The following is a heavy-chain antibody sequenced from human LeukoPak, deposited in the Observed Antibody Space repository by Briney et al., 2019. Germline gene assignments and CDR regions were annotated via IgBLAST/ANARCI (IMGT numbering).Heavy chain of an antibody. CDR1: GGTFTSYD. V-gene: IGHV1-8*01. D-gene: IGHD4-23*01. CDR3: AISGTTVVRNYYYYYGMDV. CDR2: TNPNSGNT. J-gene: IGHJ6*02. Sequence: ASVKVSCKASGGTFTSYDINWVRQATGQGLEWMGWTNPNSGNTGYAQKFQGRVTMTRNTSISTAYMELSSLRSEDTAVYYCAISGTTVVRNYYYYYGMDVWGQGTTVTVSS.